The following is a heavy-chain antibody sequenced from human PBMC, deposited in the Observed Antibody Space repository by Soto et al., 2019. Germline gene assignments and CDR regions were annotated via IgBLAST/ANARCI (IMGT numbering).Heavy chain of an antibody. V-gene: IGHV5-51*01. CDR1: GYKFTSFW. J-gene: IGHJ6*02. CDR3: AGGDYYHSSGYYFYYYTMDV. Sequence: PGQPQTISWKGSGYKFTSFWIGWVSKIPEKGLERLGIIYPGDSDTRYSPSFQGQVTISADKSISTAYLQWSSLKASDTAMYYCAGGDYYHSSGYYFYYYTMDVWGQGTTVTVSS. D-gene: IGHD3-22*01. CDR2: IYPGDSDT.